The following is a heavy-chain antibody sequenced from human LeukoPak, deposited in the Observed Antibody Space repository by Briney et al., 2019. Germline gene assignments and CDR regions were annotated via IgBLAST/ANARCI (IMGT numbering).Heavy chain of an antibody. J-gene: IGHJ4*02. D-gene: IGHD3-9*01. CDR2: IKQDGSEK. CDR3: ARDSGETYYDILTGYQY. V-gene: IGHV3-7*01. CDR1: GFTFSSYW. Sequence: GGSLRLSCAASGFTFSSYWMSWVRQAPGKGLEWVAHIKQDGSEKYYVDSVKGRFTISRDNAKNSLYLQMNSLRAENTAVYYCARDSGETYYDILTGYQYWGQGTLVTVSS.